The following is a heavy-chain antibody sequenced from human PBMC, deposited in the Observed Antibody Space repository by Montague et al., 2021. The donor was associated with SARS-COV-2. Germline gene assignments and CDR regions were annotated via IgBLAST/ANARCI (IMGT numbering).Heavy chain of an antibody. V-gene: IGHV4-34*01. D-gene: IGHD2-2*02. CDR1: GASFNSYY. CDR3: ALADYTTGRDAFDV. Sequence: SETLSLTCAVSGASFNSYYRSWIRQPPPPGLELIGEITHSYLTNYKPSLTLRVPISVSTAKNPFSLRLTSVTAADAAVYYCALADYTTGRDAFDVWGQGTIVTVSS. CDR2: ITHSYLT. J-gene: IGHJ3*01.